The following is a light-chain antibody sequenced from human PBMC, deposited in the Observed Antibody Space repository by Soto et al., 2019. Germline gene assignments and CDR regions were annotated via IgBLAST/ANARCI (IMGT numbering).Light chain of an antibody. CDR3: QSYDSSLSVV. CDR2: GNS. J-gene: IGLJ2*01. CDR1: SSNIGAGYD. Sequence: QSVLTQPPSVSGAPGQRVTISCTGCSSNIGAGYDVHWYQQLPGTAPKLLIYGNSNRPSGVPDRFSGSKSGTSASLAITGLQAEDEADYYCQSYDSSLSVVFGGVTKLTVL. V-gene: IGLV1-40*01.